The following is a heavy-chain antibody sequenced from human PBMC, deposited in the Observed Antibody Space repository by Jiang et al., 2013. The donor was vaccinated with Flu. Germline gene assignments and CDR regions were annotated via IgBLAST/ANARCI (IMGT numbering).Heavy chain of an antibody. CDR3: ARVLYGDYYPLRFDP. Sequence: QLVESGGGLVQPGGSLRLSCAASGFTFSSYWMSWVRQAPGKGLEWVANIKQDGSEKYYVDSVKGRFTISRDNAKNSLYLQMNSLRAEDTAVYYCARVLYGDYYPLRFDPWGQGTLVTVSS. V-gene: IGHV3-7*03. CDR1: GFTFSSYW. J-gene: IGHJ5*02. D-gene: IGHD4-17*01. CDR2: IKQDGSEK.